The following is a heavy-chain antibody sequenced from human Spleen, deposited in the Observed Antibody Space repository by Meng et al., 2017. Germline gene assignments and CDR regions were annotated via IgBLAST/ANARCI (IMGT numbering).Heavy chain of an antibody. CDR3: TWDDKAVSDY. J-gene: IGHJ4*02. CDR2: IKSKTAGGTA. CDR1: GLTFSNSW. D-gene: IGHD3-9*01. V-gene: IGHV3-15*01. Sequence: VELVGSGGGLVKPGGSLRLSCAASGLTFSNSWMIWVRQAPGKGLERVGRIKSKTAGGTADYAAPVTGRFTISRDDSKSTLYLQMSGLRIDDTGVYYCTWDDKAVSDYWGQGTLVTVSS.